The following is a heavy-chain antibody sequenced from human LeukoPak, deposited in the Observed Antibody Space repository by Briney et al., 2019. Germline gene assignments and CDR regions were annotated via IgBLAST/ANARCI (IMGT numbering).Heavy chain of an antibody. CDR3: ARTVTAHTIFGVVDAFDI. D-gene: IGHD3-3*01. V-gene: IGHV4-61*02. CDR2: IYTSGST. CDR1: GGSISSGSYY. Sequence: SQTLSLTYTVSGGSISSGSYYWSWIRQPAGKGLEWIGRIYTSGSTNYNPSLKSRVTISVDTSKNQFSLKLSSVTAADTAVYYCARTVTAHTIFGVVDAFDIWGQGTMVTVSS. J-gene: IGHJ3*02.